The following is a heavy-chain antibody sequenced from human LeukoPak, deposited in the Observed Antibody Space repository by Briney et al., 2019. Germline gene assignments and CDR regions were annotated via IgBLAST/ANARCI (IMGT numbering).Heavy chain of an antibody. Sequence: ASVKVSRKASGYTFTGYYMHWVRQAPGQGLEWMGWINPNSGGTNYAQKFQGRVTMTRDTSISTAYMELSRLRSDDTAVYYCARLSRLIVVVPAARYNWFDPWGQGTLVTVSS. V-gene: IGHV1-2*02. CDR3: ARLSRLIVVVPAARYNWFDP. CDR2: INPNSGGT. CDR1: GYTFTGYY. J-gene: IGHJ5*02. D-gene: IGHD2-2*01.